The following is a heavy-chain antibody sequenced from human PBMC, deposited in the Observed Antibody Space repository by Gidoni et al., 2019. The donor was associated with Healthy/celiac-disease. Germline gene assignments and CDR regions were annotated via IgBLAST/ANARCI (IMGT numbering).Heavy chain of an antibody. J-gene: IGHJ4*02. V-gene: IGHV4-59*01. Sequence: QVQLQESRPGLVKPSETLSLPCTVSGDSISSSYWSWIRQPPGKGLEWIGYIYYSGSTNYNPTLKSRVTISVDTSKNQYSLKLSSVTAADTAVYYGARAPIFDYWGQGTLVTVSS. CDR2: IYYSGST. CDR3: ARAPIFDY. CDR1: GDSISSSY.